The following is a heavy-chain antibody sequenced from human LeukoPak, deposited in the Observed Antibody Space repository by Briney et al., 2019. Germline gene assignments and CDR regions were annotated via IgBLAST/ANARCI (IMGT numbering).Heavy chain of an antibody. CDR2: IKHDGSEG. D-gene: IGHD3-22*01. J-gene: IGHJ4*02. CDR1: GFTFSSYW. V-gene: IGHV3-7*01. CDR3: ARDQANYFDDSGFSTY. Sequence: GGSLRLSCAASGFTFSSYWMTWVRQAPGKGLQWVANIKHDGSEGFYVDSVKGRFTISRDNAKNSVHLQMKSLRAEDTAVYYCARDQANYFDDSGFSTYWGQGTLVTVSS.